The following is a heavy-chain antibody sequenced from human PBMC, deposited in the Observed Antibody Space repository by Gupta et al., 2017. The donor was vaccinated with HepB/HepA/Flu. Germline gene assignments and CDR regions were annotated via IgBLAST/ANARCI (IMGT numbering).Heavy chain of an antibody. CDR1: GDSIDRGAHY. CDR3: AREFPSIGGYLDF. D-gene: IGHD2-21*01. CDR2: IYYSGNT. J-gene: IGHJ4*02. V-gene: IGHV4-30-4*08. Sequence: QVQLHESGPGLVGPSQTLSPTCTVSGDSIDRGAHYWTWIRQRPGQGLEWIGYIYYSGNTKFTPSLKSRIRMSVDTSKNQFSLKVTSVTVEDTAVYYCAREFPSIGGYLDFWGQGVLVTVTT.